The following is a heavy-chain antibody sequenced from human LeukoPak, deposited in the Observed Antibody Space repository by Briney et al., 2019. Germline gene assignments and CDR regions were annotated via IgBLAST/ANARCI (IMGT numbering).Heavy chain of an antibody. Sequence: GGSLRLSCAASGFTFSSYAMSWVRQAPGKGLEWVSAISGSGGSTYYTDSVKGRFTISRDNSKNTLYLQMNSLRAEDTAVYYCAKADDIVVVVAATRYYYGMDVWGQGTTVTVSS. CDR3: AKADDIVVVVAATRYYYGMDV. V-gene: IGHV3-23*01. CDR1: GFTFSSYA. CDR2: ISGSGGST. J-gene: IGHJ6*02. D-gene: IGHD2-15*01.